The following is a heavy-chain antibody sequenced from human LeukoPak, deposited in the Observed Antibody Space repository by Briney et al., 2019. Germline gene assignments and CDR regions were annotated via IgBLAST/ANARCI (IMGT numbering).Heavy chain of an antibody. CDR1: GFSFSTYW. J-gene: IGHJ4*02. CDR3: ARSTAGKG. Sequence: SGGSLRLSCAASGFSFSTYWMSWVRQAPGKGPEWVANIKQDGSEKYYVDSVKGRFTISRDNAKNPLYLQLNSLRAEDTAVYYCARSTAGKGWGQGTLVTVSS. CDR2: IKQDGSEK. V-gene: IGHV3-7*02. D-gene: IGHD1-26*01.